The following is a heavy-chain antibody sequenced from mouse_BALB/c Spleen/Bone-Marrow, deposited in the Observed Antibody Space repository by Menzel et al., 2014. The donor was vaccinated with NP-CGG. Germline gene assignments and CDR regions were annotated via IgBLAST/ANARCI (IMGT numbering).Heavy chain of an antibody. Sequence: VQLKESGAELVKPGASVKLSCTASGFNIKDTYMYWVKQRPEQGLEWIGRIDPANGHTIYDPKFQGKATITADTSSNTAYPQLSSLTSEDTAVYYCAVYGYAVDYWGQGTSVTVSS. CDR1: GFNIKDTY. CDR2: IDPANGHT. D-gene: IGHD1-1*01. J-gene: IGHJ4*01. CDR3: AVYGYAVDY. V-gene: IGHV14-3*02.